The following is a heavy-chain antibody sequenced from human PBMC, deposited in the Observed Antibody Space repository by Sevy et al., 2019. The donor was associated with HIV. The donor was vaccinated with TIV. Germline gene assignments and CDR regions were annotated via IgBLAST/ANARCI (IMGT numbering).Heavy chain of an antibody. D-gene: IGHD3-10*01. CDR1: GFTFSDYG. J-gene: IGHJ4*02. Sequence: GGSLRLSCVASGFTFSDYGMRWVRQAPGKGLEWVAVIWNDGSNKYYADSVKGRFTTSRDNSSNTLYLQMNSLRAEDTAVYYCARDVGGEGVGGGDLDYWGQGTLVTVSS. V-gene: IGHV3-33*01. CDR3: ARDVGGEGVGGGDLDY. CDR2: IWNDGSNK.